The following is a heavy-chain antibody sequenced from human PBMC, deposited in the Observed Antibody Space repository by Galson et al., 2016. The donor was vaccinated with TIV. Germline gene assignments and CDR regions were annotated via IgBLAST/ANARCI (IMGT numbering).Heavy chain of an antibody. CDR2: IRYDGTKK. CDR3: LRSLLDY. V-gene: IGHV3-30*02. J-gene: IGHJ4*02. CDR1: GFNFSNYG. Sequence: SLRLSCAASGFNFSNYGIHWVRQAPGKGPESVAFIRYDGTKKNYVESVKGRFSISRDNSKNMAYLEINGLRPEDTAVYYCLRSLLDYWGQGTLVIVSS.